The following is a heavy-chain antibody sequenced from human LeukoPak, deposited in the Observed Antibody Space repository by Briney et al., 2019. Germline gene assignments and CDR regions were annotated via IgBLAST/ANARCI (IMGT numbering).Heavy chain of an antibody. J-gene: IGHJ5*02. V-gene: IGHV1-69*05. Sequence: GASVKVSCKASGGTFSSYAISWVRQAPGQGLEWMGGIIPIFGTANYAQKFQGRVTITTDESTSTAYMELSSLRSEDTAVYYCARVSYCSSTSCYSSIHWFDPWGQGTLVTVSS. D-gene: IGHD2-2*02. CDR1: GGTFSSYA. CDR3: ARVSYCSSTSCYSSIHWFDP. CDR2: IIPIFGTA.